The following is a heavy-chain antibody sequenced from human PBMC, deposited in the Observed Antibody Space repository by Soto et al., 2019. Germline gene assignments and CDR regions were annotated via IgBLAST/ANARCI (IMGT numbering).Heavy chain of an antibody. CDR1: GGIFRTSA. D-gene: IGHD3-3*02. V-gene: IGHV1-69*12. CDR2: IMPVFPTP. Sequence: QVQLVQSGAEVKKPGSSVKVSCKTSGGIFRTSAISWVRQAPGQGLEWMGGIMPVFPTPDYAQKFQGRVTITADESTGTAYMELSSLRSEDTAVYYCARDKDRQQLGGNYYYIMDVWGQGTTVTVSS. J-gene: IGHJ6*01. CDR3: ARDKDRQQLGGNYYYIMDV.